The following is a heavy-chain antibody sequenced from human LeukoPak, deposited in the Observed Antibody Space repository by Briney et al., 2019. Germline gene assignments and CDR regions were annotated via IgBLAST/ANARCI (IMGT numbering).Heavy chain of an antibody. CDR1: GDSISSSNYY. V-gene: IGHV4-39*07. D-gene: IGHD3-10*01. Sequence: SETLSLTCTVSGDSISSSNYYWGWIRQPPGKGLEWIGSIYSSGNTFYNPSLKSRVTISVDTSKNQFSLKLSSVTAADTAVYYCARASTMVRGSRPGVFDPWGQGTLVTVSS. CDR2: IYSSGNT. J-gene: IGHJ5*02. CDR3: ARASTMVRGSRPGVFDP.